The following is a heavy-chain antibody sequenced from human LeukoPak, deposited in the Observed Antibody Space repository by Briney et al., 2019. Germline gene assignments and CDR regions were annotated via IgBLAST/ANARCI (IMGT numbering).Heavy chain of an antibody. D-gene: IGHD3-3*01. CDR2: IYYSGST. Sequence: SETLSLTCTVPVGSISSGDYYWSWIRQPPGKGLEWIGYIYYSGSTYYNPSLKSRVTISVDTSKNQFSLKLSSVTAADTAVYYCPRTYDFWSGYPRYFDYWGQGTLVTVSS. V-gene: IGHV4-30-4*08. CDR3: PRTYDFWSGYPRYFDY. CDR1: VGSISSGDYY. J-gene: IGHJ4*02.